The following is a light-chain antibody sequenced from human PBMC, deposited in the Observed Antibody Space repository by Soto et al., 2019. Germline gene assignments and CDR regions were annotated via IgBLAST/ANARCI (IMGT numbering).Light chain of an antibody. CDR3: ATWDDSLSGPV. V-gene: IGLV1-47*02. J-gene: IGLJ2*01. CDR1: SSNIGSNY. Sequence: QSVLTQPPSASGTPGQRVTISCSGSSSNIGSNYVYWYQQLLGTPPKLHIYSNNRRPSGVPDRFSGSKSGTSASLAISGLRSEDEADYYCATWDDSLSGPVFGGGTKLTVL. CDR2: SNN.